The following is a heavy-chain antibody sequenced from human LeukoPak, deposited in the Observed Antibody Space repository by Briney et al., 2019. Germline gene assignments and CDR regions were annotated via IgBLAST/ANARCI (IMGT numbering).Heavy chain of an antibody. CDR2: IRYDGSNK. D-gene: IGHD5-12*01. Sequence: GGALRLSCAASGFTFSNYGMHWVRQAPGKGLEGGTFIRYDGSNKYYADSVKGRLTISRDNSKKTLYLQMNSLRAEDTAVYYCAKDTKWLRLSGGFDYWGQGTLVTVSS. CDR3: AKDTKWLRLSGGFDY. J-gene: IGHJ4*02. V-gene: IGHV3-30*02. CDR1: GFTFSNYG.